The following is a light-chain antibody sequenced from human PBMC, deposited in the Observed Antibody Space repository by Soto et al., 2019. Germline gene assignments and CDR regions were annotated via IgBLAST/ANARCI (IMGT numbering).Light chain of an antibody. CDR2: RVS. CDR3: VQFALFSRP. CDR1: QSLVYSDGNTY. V-gene: IGKV2-24*01. J-gene: IGKJ1*01. Sequence: DIVLTQTPLSSPVTLGQPASISCRSSQSLVYSDGNTYLSWLQQRPGQPPRLLIYRVSNRFSGGPDRFRGSGAGPDCTLTINRVEAEDVGIDSGVQFALFSRPFGEGTKVEI.